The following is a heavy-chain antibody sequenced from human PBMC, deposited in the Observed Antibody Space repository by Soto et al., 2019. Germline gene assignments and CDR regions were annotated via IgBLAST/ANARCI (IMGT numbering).Heavy chain of an antibody. CDR1: GGSISSYY. V-gene: IGHV4-59*01. D-gene: IGHD5-12*01. CDR3: ARAKATGRPGGMDV. Sequence: SETLSLTCTVSGGSISSYYWSWIRQPPGKGLEWIGYIYYSESTNYNPSLKSRVTISVDTSKNQFSLKLSSVTAADTAVYYCARAKATGRPGGMDVWGQGTTVTVSS. J-gene: IGHJ6*02. CDR2: IYYSEST.